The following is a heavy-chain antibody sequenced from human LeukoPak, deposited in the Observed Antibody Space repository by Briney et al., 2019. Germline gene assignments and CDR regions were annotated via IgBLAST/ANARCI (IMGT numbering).Heavy chain of an antibody. Sequence: SETLSLTCTVSGGSISSGSYYWSWIRQPAGKGLEWIGYIYYSGSTNYNPSLKSRVTISVDTSKNQFSLKLSSLTAADTAVYYCARAVLSYCRGGSCPYFDYWGQGTLVTVSS. CDR3: ARAVLSYCRGGSCPYFDY. CDR2: IYYSGST. CDR1: GGSISSGSYY. J-gene: IGHJ4*01. D-gene: IGHD2-15*01. V-gene: IGHV4-61*10.